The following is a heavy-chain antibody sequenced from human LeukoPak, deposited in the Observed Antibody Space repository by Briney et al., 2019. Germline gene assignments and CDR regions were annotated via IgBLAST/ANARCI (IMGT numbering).Heavy chain of an antibody. CDR2: ISSSSTYK. J-gene: IGHJ4*02. CDR3: ARETPRRGETRDGYR. D-gene: IGHD5-24*01. V-gene: IGHV3-21*01. Sequence: PGGSLRLSCAASGFSFSPYTMNWVRQAPGKGLEWVSSISSSSTYKYYADSVQGRFTISRDNAKNSLYLQMNSLRAEDTAVYYCARETPRRGETRDGYRWGQGTLVTVSS. CDR1: GFSFSPYT.